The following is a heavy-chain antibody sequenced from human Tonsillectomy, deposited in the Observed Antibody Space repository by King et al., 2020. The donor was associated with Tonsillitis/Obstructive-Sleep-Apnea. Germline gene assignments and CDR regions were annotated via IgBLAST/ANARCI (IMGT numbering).Heavy chain of an antibody. V-gene: IGHV3-23*04. CDR2: ISSGGGGT. D-gene: IGHD6-13*01. Sequence: DVQLVEAGGGLVQPGGSLRLSCAASGFTFSNYAMTWVRQAPGKGLEWVSSISSGGGGTFYADSVKGRFTISRDNSNNTLYLQMNSLRADDTAVYYCANGTDDAFDFWRQGTMVTAS. CDR3: ANGTDDAFDF. CDR1: GFTFSNYA. J-gene: IGHJ3*01.